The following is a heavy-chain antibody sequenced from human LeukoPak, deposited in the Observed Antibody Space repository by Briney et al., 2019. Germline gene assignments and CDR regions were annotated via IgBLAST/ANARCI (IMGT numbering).Heavy chain of an antibody. D-gene: IGHD2-8*02. CDR1: AFTLSSYW. Sequence: GGSLRLSCKASAFTLSSYWMTWFRQPPGKWLEWVSSIFPSGGEIHYADSVRGRFTISRDNSKSTLSLQMNSLRAEDTAIYYCATYRQVLLPFESWGQGTLVTVSS. CDR3: ATYRQVLLPFES. V-gene: IGHV3-23*01. J-gene: IGHJ4*02. CDR2: IFPSGGEI.